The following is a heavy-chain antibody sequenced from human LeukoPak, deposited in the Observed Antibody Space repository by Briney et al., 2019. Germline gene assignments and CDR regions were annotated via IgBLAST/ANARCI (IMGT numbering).Heavy chain of an antibody. V-gene: IGHV1-46*01. D-gene: IGHD6-13*01. Sequence: ASVKVSCKASGYTFPNYYIHWVRQAPGQGLEWMAIINPSTGGTHYAQRFQGRVTVTRDTSTSTVYMELSGLRSEDTAVYYCARDLGDTSRFLWGNYFDHWGQGTLVTVSS. CDR3: ARDLGDTSRFLWGNYFDH. J-gene: IGHJ4*02. CDR2: INPSTGGT. CDR1: GYTFPNYY.